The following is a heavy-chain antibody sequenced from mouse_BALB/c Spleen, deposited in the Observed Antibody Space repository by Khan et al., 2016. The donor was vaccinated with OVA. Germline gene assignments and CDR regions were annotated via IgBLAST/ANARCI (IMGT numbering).Heavy chain of an antibody. CDR2: ISSGGHYT. CDR3: ARSLVDYHAMDY. Sequence: EVELVEPGGGLVKPGGSLKLSCSASGFTFSSYAMSWVRQTPEKRLELVATISSGGHYTFYPDSVKGRFTISRDNARNPLYLQMSSLRSEDTAMYYCARSLVDYHAMDYWGQGTSVTVSS. CDR1: GFTFSSYA. J-gene: IGHJ4*01. D-gene: IGHD2-2*01. V-gene: IGHV5-9-3*01.